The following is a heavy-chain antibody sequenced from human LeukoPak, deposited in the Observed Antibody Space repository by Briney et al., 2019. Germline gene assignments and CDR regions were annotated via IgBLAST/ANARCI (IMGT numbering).Heavy chain of an antibody. CDR3: ARVDVVYAFDI. CDR2: IYSSGST. Sequence: SETLSLTCTVSGGSISGYYWSWIRQPAGKGLEWIGRIYSSGSTNYNPSLKSRVTMSVDTSKNQFSLKLSSVTAADTAVYYCARVDVVYAFDIWGQGTLVTVSS. CDR1: GGSISGYY. J-gene: IGHJ4*02. V-gene: IGHV4-4*07. D-gene: IGHD2/OR15-2a*01.